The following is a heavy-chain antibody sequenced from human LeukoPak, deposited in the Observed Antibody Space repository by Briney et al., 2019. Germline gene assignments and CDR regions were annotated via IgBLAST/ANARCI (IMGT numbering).Heavy chain of an antibody. CDR1: GGSISNYY. CDR2: IYYSGST. D-gene: IGHD3-10*01. J-gene: IGHJ4*02. V-gene: IGHV4-59*01. CDR3: ARESYGSGSYYPAF. Sequence: SETLSLTCTVSGGSISNYYWSWIRQPPGKGLEWIGFIYYSGSTNYNPSLKSRVTISIDTSKNQFSLNPSSVTAADTAVYYCARESYGSGSYYPAFWGQGTLVTVSS.